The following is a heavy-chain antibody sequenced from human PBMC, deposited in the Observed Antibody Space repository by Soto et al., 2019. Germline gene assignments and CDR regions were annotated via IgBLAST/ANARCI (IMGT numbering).Heavy chain of an antibody. Sequence: QVQLQESGPGLVKPSQTLSLTCTVSGGSISSGGYYWSWIRQNPGKGLEWIGYIYYSGSTYYNPSLKSRVTISVDTSKNQFALKLSSVTAADTAVYYCAREADYGDYRRGIGAFDIWGQGTMVTVSS. V-gene: IGHV4-31*03. CDR2: IYYSGST. CDR1: GGSISSGGYY. CDR3: AREADYGDYRRGIGAFDI. D-gene: IGHD4-17*01. J-gene: IGHJ3*02.